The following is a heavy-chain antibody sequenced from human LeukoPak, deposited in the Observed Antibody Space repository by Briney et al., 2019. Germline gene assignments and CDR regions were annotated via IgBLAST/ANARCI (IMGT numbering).Heavy chain of an antibody. CDR2: IIPIFGTA. Sequence: SVTVSCKASGGTFSSYAISWVRQAPGQGLEWMGGIIPIFGTANYAQKFQGRVTITTDESTSTAYMELSSLRSEDTAVYYCARGDYCGGDCYFTQLDYWGQGTLVTVSS. J-gene: IGHJ4*02. CDR3: ARGDYCGGDCYFTQLDY. V-gene: IGHV1-69*05. CDR1: GGTFSSYA. D-gene: IGHD2-21*02.